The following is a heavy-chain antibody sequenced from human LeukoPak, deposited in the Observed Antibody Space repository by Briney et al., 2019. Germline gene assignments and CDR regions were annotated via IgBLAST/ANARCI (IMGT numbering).Heavy chain of an antibody. J-gene: IGHJ4*02. V-gene: IGHV3-48*03. CDR2: ISSSCSTI. CDR1: GFTFSSYE. D-gene: IGHD4-17*01. CDR3: ARDFPYGDYEDHFDY. Sequence: GGSLRLSCAASGFTFSSYEMNWVRQAPGKGLEGVSYISSSCSTIYYADSVKGRSTISRDNAKNSLYLEMNSLRAEDTAVYYCARDFPYGDYEDHFDYWGQGTLVTVSS.